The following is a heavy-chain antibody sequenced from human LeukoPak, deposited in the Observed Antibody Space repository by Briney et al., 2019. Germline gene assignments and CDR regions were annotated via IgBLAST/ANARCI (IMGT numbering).Heavy chain of an antibody. D-gene: IGHD3-9*01. CDR3: AKVEGQYYDILTGYGLFDY. V-gene: IGHV3-30*02. CDR1: GFTFSSYG. Sequence: GGSLRLFCGASGFTFSSYGMHWVRQAPGKGLEGVAFIRYDGSNKYYADSVKGRFTISRDNSKNTLYLQMNSLRAEDTAVYYCAKVEGQYYDILTGYGLFDYWGQGTLVTVSS. CDR2: IRYDGSNK. J-gene: IGHJ4*02.